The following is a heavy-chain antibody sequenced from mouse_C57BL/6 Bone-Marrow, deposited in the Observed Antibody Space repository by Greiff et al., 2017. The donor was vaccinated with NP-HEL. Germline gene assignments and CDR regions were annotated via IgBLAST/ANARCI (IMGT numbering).Heavy chain of an antibody. V-gene: IGHV1-67*01. CDR3: ARSPSYYGSRYYAMDY. J-gene: IGHJ4*01. D-gene: IGHD1-1*01. CDR2: ISTYYGDA. Sequence: VKLQESGPELVRPGVSVKISCKGSGYTFTDYAMHWVKQSHAKSLEWIGVISTYYGDASYNQKFKDKATMTVDKSSSTAYMELARLTSEDSAVYYCARSPSYYGSRYYAMDYWGQGTSVTVSS. CDR1: GYTFTDYA.